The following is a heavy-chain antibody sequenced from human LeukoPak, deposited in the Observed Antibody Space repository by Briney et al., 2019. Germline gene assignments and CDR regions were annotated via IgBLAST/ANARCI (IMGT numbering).Heavy chain of an antibody. D-gene: IGHD6-19*01. Sequence: PGGSLRLSCSASGFTFSSYAMHWVRQAPGQGLEYVSGISSNGGNTYYADSVKGRFAISRDNSKNTLYLQMSSLRGEDTAVYYCVKERSSGWYDFDYWGQGTLVTVSS. V-gene: IGHV3-64D*06. CDR2: ISSNGGNT. CDR1: GFTFSSYA. CDR3: VKERSSGWYDFDY. J-gene: IGHJ4*02.